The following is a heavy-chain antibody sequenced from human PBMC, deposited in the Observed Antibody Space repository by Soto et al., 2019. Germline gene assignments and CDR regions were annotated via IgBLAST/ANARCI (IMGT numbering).Heavy chain of an antibody. J-gene: IGHJ4*02. Sequence: ASVKVSCKESVYTYNSYYMHWVRQAPGQGLEWMGIINPSGGSTSYAQKFQGRVTMTRDTSTSTVYMELSSLRSEDTAVYYCARDTRTVSVPQYFDYWGQGTLVTVSS. D-gene: IGHD4-4*01. V-gene: IGHV1-46*02. CDR2: INPSGGST. CDR3: ARDTRTVSVPQYFDY. CDR1: VYTYNSYY.